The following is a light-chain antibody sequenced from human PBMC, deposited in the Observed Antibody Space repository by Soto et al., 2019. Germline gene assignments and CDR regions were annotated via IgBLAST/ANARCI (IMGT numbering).Light chain of an antibody. Sequence: EVVLTQSLGTLSLSPGERATLSCRASQSVDSSTLAWYQQKPGQAPRLLISGASKRATGPPDRFSGSGAGTYFTLTSSRLDPEDVAVYYWQHFDDSLTFGGGTKVEIK. V-gene: IGKV3-20*01. CDR3: QHFDDSLT. J-gene: IGKJ4*01. CDR1: QSVDSST. CDR2: GAS.